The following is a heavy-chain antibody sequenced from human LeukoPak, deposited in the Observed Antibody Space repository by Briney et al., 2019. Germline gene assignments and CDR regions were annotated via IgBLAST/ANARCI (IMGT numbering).Heavy chain of an antibody. CDR3: AREPYSSGWYFSYYFDY. Sequence: GGSLRLSCAASGFTFANSAMSWVRQAPGKGLEWVSTINDAGTSTDYADSVKGQFTISRDNSKNTLYLQMNSLRAEDTAVYYCAREPYSSGWYFSYYFDYWGQGTLVTDSS. CDR2: INDAGTST. V-gene: IGHV3-23*01. CDR1: GFTFANSA. D-gene: IGHD6-19*01. J-gene: IGHJ4*02.